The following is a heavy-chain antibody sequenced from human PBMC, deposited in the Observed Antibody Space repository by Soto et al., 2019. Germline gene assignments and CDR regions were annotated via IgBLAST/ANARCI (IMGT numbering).Heavy chain of an antibody. D-gene: IGHD3-10*01. CDR2: ISAYNGNT. Sequence: VQLVQSGAEVKKPGESLKISCKGSGYSFTSYGISWVRQAPGQGLEWMGWISAYNGNTNYAQKLQGRVTMTTDTSTSTAYMELRSLRSDDTAVYYCARVKGITMVRGNWFDPWGQGTLVTVSS. CDR3: ARVKGITMVRGNWFDP. J-gene: IGHJ5*02. V-gene: IGHV1-18*01. CDR1: GYSFTSYG.